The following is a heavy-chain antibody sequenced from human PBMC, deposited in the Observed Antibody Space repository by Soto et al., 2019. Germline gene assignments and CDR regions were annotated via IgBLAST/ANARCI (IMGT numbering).Heavy chain of an antibody. D-gene: IGHD2-15*01. CDR1: GFTFSTSG. Sequence: QVQLVESGGGVVQPGRSLRLSCAASGFTFSTSGIHWVRQTPGKGLVWVAVIWYDGNNQYYADSVKGRFTISRDNSKNTLYLQMNSLRAEDTAVYYCARGYCRGGSCYVGPFDYWGQGTLVTVCS. CDR2: IWYDGNNQ. V-gene: IGHV3-33*01. J-gene: IGHJ4*02. CDR3: ARGYCRGGSCYVGPFDY.